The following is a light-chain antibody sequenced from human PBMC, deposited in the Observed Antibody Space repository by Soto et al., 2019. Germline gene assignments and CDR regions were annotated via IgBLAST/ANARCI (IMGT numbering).Light chain of an antibody. CDR3: PQPSSWPIP. Sequence: IGLSKSPATVSLSKGERATLSCRASQSVTSYLAWYQQRPGQAPRLLINDASRRATGIPDRFSGSGSGADFTLTISSLEPEDFTVYYCPQPSSWPIPFGQGTRLEIK. V-gene: IGKV3-11*01. CDR1: QSVTSY. CDR2: DAS. J-gene: IGKJ5*01.